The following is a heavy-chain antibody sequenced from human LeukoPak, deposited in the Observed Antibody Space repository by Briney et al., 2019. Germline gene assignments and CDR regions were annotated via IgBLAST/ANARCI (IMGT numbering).Heavy chain of an antibody. CDR3: LAGYYYNNMDV. D-gene: IGHD2-15*01. CDR1: GFTFSDYW. Sequence: WGPLRLSCAASGFTFSDYWMHWVRQAPGKGLVWVSRIDSDGSTTNYADSVKGRFTISRDNAKNTVFLQMNRLRAEDAAMYYCLAGYYYNNMDVWGKGTTVTVSS. J-gene: IGHJ6*03. CDR2: IDSDGSTT. V-gene: IGHV3-74*01.